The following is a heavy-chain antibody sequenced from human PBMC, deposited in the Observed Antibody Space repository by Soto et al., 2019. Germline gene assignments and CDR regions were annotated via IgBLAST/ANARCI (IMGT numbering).Heavy chain of an antibody. D-gene: IGHD4-17*01. CDR2: ISHDGQS. CDR3: PKQVYGDYLGGNCFDP. J-gene: IGHJ5*02. CDR1: DDSISDSRYY. V-gene: IGHV4-39*01. Sequence: SETLSLTCSVLDDSISDSRYYWGWIRQWPEKGLEWIGSISHDGQSYSNPPLKSRATLSADTSRTQFSLKMKSVTVADTALYFCPKQVYGDYLGGNCFDPWGQGAPVTVSS.